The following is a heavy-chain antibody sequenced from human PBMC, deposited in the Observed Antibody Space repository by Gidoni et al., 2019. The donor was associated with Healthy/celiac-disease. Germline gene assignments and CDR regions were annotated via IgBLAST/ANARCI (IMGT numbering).Heavy chain of an antibody. CDR2: IYYSGTT. J-gene: IGHJ5*02. D-gene: IGHD6-13*01. V-gene: IGHV4-39*07. CDR1: GGSISSSSYY. CDR3: ARDQLGQLPSQNWFDP. Sequence: QLQLQESGPGLVKPSETLSLTCTVSGGSISSSSYYWGWIRQPPGKGLEWIGSIYYSGTTYYNPSLKSRVTISVDTSKNQFSLKLSSVTAADTAVYYCARDQLGQLPSQNWFDPWGQGTLVTVSS.